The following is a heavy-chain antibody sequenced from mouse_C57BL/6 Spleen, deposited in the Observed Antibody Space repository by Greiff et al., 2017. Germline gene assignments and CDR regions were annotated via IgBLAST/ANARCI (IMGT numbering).Heavy chain of an antibody. Sequence: QVQLKQPGAELVMPGASVKLSCKASGYTFTSYWMHWVKQRPGQGLEWIGEIDPSDSYTNYNQKFKGKSTLTVDKSSSTAYMQLSSLTSEDSAVYYCASGNAMDYWGQGTSVTVSS. V-gene: IGHV1-69*01. J-gene: IGHJ4*01. CDR2: IDPSDSYT. CDR1: GYTFTSYW. CDR3: ASGNAMDY.